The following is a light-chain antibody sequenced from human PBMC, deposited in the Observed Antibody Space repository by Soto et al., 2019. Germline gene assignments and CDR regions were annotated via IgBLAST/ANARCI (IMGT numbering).Light chain of an antibody. Sequence: QLVLTQSPSASASLGASVKLTCTLSRGHSSYAIAWHQKQPGKGPRYLMDLNNDGSHTKGDGIPDRFSGSSSGADRYLIISSLQSEDEADYYCQTWGTGFQFFGGGTKVHVL. CDR3: QTWGTGFQF. CDR1: RGHSSYA. J-gene: IGLJ2*01. CDR2: LNNDGSH. V-gene: IGLV4-69*01.